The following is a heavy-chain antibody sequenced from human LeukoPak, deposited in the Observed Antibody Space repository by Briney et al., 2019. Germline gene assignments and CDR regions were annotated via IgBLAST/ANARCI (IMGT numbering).Heavy chain of an antibody. CDR3: ARDIGDYDSSGYIAFDI. CDR1: GGTFSSYA. D-gene: IGHD3-22*01. J-gene: IGHJ3*02. Sequence: SVTVSCKASGGTFSSYAISWVRQAPGQGLEWMGGIIPVFGTANYAQKFQGRVTITADESTSTAYMELSSLRSEDTAVYYCARDIGDYDSSGYIAFDIWGQGTMVTVSS. CDR2: IIPVFGTA. V-gene: IGHV1-69*01.